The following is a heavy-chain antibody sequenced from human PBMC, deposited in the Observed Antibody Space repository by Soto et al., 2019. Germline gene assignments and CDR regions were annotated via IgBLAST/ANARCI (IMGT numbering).Heavy chain of an antibody. CDR2: IIPIFGTA. V-gene: IGHV1-69*01. CDR3: ARGGGSSNWFDP. J-gene: IGHJ5*02. Sequence: LVKVSCKASGGTFSSYAISWVRQAPGQGLEWMGGIIPIFGTANYAQKFQGRVTITADESTSTAYMELSSLRSEDTAVYYCARGGGSSNWFDPWGQGTLVTVSS. CDR1: GGTFSSYA. D-gene: IGHD2-15*01.